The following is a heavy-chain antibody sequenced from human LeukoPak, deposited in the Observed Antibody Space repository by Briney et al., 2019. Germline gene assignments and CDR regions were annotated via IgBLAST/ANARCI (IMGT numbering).Heavy chain of an antibody. CDR1: GFTFDDYA. J-gene: IGHJ3*02. CDR2: INWNSGSI. Sequence: GGSLRLSCAASGFTFDDYAMHWVRQAPGKGLEWVSGINWNSGSIGYADSVKGRFTISRDNAKNSLYLQMNSLRAEDTALYYCAKDLDILTGIDAFDIWGQGTMVTVSS. D-gene: IGHD3-9*01. CDR3: AKDLDILTGIDAFDI. V-gene: IGHV3-9*01.